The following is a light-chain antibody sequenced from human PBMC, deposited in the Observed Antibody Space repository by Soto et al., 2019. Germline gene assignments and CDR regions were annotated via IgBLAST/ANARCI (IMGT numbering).Light chain of an antibody. CDR3: QQYGGSPQT. V-gene: IGKV3-20*01. CDR1: QSVGSNQ. CDR2: GVF. Sequence: EIVLTQSPDTLSLSPGERATLSSRASQSVGSNQLAWYQHKSGQAPRLLIHGVFTRANGIPDRFSGSGSGTDFTLTISRLEPEDFALYYCQQYGGSPQTFGQGTKVEIK. J-gene: IGKJ1*01.